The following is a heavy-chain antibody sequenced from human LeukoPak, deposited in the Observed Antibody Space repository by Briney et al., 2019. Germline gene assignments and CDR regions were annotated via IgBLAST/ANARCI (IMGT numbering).Heavy chain of an antibody. CDR1: GYTLTELS. CDR3: AREDVAGTPGFNWFDP. CDR2: FDPEDGET. J-gene: IGHJ5*02. V-gene: IGHV1-24*01. D-gene: IGHD6-19*01. Sequence: ASVKVSCKVSGYTLTELSMHWVRQAPGKGLEWMGGFDPEDGETVYAQKFQGRVTMTRDTSTSTVYMELSSLRSEDTAVYYCAREDVAGTPGFNWFDPWGQGTLVTVSS.